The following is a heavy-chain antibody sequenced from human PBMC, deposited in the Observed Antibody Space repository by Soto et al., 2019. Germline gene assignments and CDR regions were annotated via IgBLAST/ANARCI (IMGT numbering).Heavy chain of an antibody. Sequence: EVQLVESGGGLVQPGGSLRLSCAASGFMFSNYWMSWVRQAPGKGLEWVAIIKQDGSDKYYVDSVKGRFTISRDNAKNSLYLQMNSPRIEYAAVYYCARNRDYAFDYWGRGTLVTVSS. CDR1: GFMFSNYW. J-gene: IGHJ4*02. CDR3: ARNRDYAFDY. CDR2: IKQDGSDK. D-gene: IGHD4-17*01. V-gene: IGHV3-7*01.